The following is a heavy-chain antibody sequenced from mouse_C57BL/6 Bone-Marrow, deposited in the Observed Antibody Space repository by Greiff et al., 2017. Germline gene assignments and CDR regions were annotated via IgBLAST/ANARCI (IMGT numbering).Heavy chain of an antibody. D-gene: IGHD1-1*01. Sequence: EVKLQESGAELVRPGSSVKMSCKTSGYTFTSYGINWVKQRPGQGLEWIGYIYIGNGYTEYNEKFKGKATLTSDTSSSPAYMRLSSLTSEDSAIYFCARHYYGSSYDWFAYWGQGTLVTVSA. V-gene: IGHV1-58*01. J-gene: IGHJ3*01. CDR2: IYIGNGYT. CDR1: GYTFTSYG. CDR3: ARHYYGSSYDWFAY.